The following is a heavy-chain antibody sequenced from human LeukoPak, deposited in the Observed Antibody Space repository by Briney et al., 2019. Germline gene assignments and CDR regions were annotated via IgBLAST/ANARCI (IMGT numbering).Heavy chain of an antibody. CDR3: AREFGDYYNSSGYWVRAFDI. CDR2: ISETSSHT. D-gene: IGHD3-22*01. V-gene: IGHV3-21*04. J-gene: IGHJ3*02. Sequence: PGGSLRLSCAASGFTFSSYGMNWVRQAPGKGLEWVSSISETSSHTFYADSMKGRFTISRDNAKNSLYLQMNSLRAEDTAVYYCAREFGDYYNSSGYWVRAFDIWGQGTMVTVSS. CDR1: GFTFSSYG.